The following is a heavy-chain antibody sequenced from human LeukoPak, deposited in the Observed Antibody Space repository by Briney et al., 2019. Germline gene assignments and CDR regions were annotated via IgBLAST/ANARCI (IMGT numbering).Heavy chain of an antibody. CDR2: FKSKVAGGTT. Sequence: GESLRLSCAASGFTFSVTWMSWVRQAPGRGLEWVGRFKSKVAGGTTDYAAPVAGRFTISRDDSKNMLYLQMNSLKTEDTGVHYCTRGAPQADVFDIWGQGTMVTVSS. CDR3: TRGAPQADVFDI. J-gene: IGHJ3*02. D-gene: IGHD1-26*01. V-gene: IGHV3-15*01. CDR1: GFTFSVTW.